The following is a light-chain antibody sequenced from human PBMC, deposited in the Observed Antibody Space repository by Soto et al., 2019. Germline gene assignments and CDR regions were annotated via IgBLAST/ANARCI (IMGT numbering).Light chain of an antibody. CDR3: GTWDNSLSAYV. V-gene: IGLV1-51*01. J-gene: IGLJ1*01. Sequence: QSVLTQPPSVSAAPGQKVTISCSGSSANIGNNYVSWYQHLPGTAPKLLIYDNNKRPSGIPDRFSGSKSGTSATLGITGLQTGDKADYYCGTWDNSLSAYVFXTGTKVTVL. CDR2: DNN. CDR1: SANIGNNY.